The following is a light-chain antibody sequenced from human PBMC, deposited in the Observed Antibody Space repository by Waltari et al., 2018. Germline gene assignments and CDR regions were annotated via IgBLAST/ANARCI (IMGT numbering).Light chain of an antibody. CDR2: WAS. V-gene: IGKV4-1*01. J-gene: IGKJ1*01. CDR3: HQYYNTPRT. CDR1: QSVLYGPTNKNY. Sequence: DIVMMQSPDSLAVSLGERATINCRSIQSVLYGPTNKNYLAWYQQKPRQPPKLLIYWASTRESGVPDRFSGSGSGTDFTLTISSLQAEDVAVYYCHQYYNTPRTFGQGTKVEIK.